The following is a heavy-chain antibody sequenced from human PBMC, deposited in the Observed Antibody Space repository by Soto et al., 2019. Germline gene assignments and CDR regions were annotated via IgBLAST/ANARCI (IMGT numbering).Heavy chain of an antibody. Sequence: QVQLQESGPGLVKPSGTLSLTCAVSGGSISSSNWWSWVRQPPGKGLEWIGEIYHSGSTNYNPSLKSRVTISVDKSKNQFSLKLSSVTAADTAVYYCARDIGPHITMVRGELESDSSGYYSWSDYWGQGTLVTVSS. J-gene: IGHJ4*02. CDR3: ARDIGPHITMVRGELESDSSGYYSWSDY. D-gene: IGHD3-10*01. CDR1: GGSISSSNW. CDR2: IYHSGST. V-gene: IGHV4-4*02.